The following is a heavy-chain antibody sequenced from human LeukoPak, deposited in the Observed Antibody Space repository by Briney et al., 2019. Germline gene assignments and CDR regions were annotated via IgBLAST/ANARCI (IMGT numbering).Heavy chain of an antibody. Sequence: SETLSLTCTVSGGSISSYYWSWIRQPPGKGLGWIGYIYYSGSTNYNPSLKSRVTISVDTSKNQFSLKLSSVTAADTAVYYCARDHSYYDSSGYYDAFDIWGQGTMVTVSS. CDR3: ARDHSYYDSSGYYDAFDI. V-gene: IGHV4-59*01. CDR1: GGSISSYY. CDR2: IYYSGST. J-gene: IGHJ3*02. D-gene: IGHD3-22*01.